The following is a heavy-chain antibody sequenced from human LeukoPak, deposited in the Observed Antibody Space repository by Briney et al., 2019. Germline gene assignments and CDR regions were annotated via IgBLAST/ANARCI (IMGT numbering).Heavy chain of an antibody. V-gene: IGHV3-15*01. Sequence: GGSLRLSCVASGFTFSNAWMSWVRQAPGKGLEWVGRIKSKTDGGTTGYAAPVKGRFTISRDDSKNTLYLQMNSLKTEDTAVYYCTTRRGCSSTSCYVFDYWGQGTLVTVSS. CDR2: IKSKTDGGTT. D-gene: IGHD2-2*01. J-gene: IGHJ4*02. CDR3: TTRRGCSSTSCYVFDY. CDR1: GFTFSNAW.